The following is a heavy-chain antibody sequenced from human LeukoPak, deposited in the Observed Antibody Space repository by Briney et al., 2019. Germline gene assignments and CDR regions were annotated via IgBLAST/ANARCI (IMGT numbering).Heavy chain of an antibody. J-gene: IGHJ5*02. CDR1: SGSISSYY. D-gene: IGHD1-26*01. CDR2: TYYSGST. V-gene: IGHV4-59*01. Sequence: SETLSLTCTVSSGSISSYYWSWIRQPPGKGLEWIGYTYYSGSTNYNLSLKSRVTISVDTSKNQFSLKLSSVIAADTAVYYCARGPLGAPAGNWFDPWGQGTLVTVSS. CDR3: ARGPLGAPAGNWFDP.